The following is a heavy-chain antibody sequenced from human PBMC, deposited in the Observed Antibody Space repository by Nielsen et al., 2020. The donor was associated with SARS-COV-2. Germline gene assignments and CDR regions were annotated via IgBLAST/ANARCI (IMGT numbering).Heavy chain of an antibody. D-gene: IGHD5-18*01. V-gene: IGHV3-33*01. CDR1: GFTFSSYG. CDR2: IWYDGSNK. J-gene: IGHJ6*02. CDR3: ARLPHGYTYGRYYYHGLDV. Sequence: GGSLRLSCAASGFTFSSYGMHWVRQAPGKGLEWVAVIWYDGSNKYYADSVKGRFTVSRENAMNSLYLQMNSLRVGDTAVYYCARLPHGYTYGRYYYHGLDVWGQGTTVTVSS.